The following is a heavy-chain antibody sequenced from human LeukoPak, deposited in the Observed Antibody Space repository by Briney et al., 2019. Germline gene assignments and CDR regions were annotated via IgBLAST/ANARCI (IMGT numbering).Heavy chain of an antibody. CDR3: ARDSHYYGSGSYYPHYYFDY. D-gene: IGHD3-10*01. CDR2: IYYSGST. CDR1: GGSISSYY. J-gene: IGHJ4*02. Sequence: SETLSLTCTVSGGSISSYYWSWIRQPPGKGLEWIGYIYYSGSTNYNPSLKSRVTISVDTSKNQFSLKLSSVTAADTAVYYCARDSHYYGSGSYYPHYYFDYWGQGTLVTVSS. V-gene: IGHV4-59*01.